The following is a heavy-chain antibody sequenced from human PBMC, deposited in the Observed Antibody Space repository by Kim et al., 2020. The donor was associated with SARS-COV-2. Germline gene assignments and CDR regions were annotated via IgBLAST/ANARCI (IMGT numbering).Heavy chain of an antibody. V-gene: IGHV3-33*01. J-gene: IGHJ6*02. CDR1: GFTFSSYG. Sequence: GGSLSLSCAASGFTFSSYGMHWVRQAPGKGLEWVAVIWYDGSNKYYADSVKGRFTISRDNSKNTLYLQMNSLRAEDTAVYYCARDLGLADFGYYYGMDVWGQGTTVTVSS. CDR2: IWYDGSNK. D-gene: IGHD3-16*01. CDR3: ARDLGLADFGYYYGMDV.